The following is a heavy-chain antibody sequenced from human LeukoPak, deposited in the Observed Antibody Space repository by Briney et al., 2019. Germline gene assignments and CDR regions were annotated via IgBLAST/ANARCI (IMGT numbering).Heavy chain of an antibody. Sequence: SETLSLTCAVSGYSISSDYYWGLIRQPPGKGLGVTGRIYDSGGTYYIPSLKSRVTLSVDTSKNQFSLKLSCLTAADTAVYYCARVSHYYDSSGYYTNWFDHWGQGTLVTVSS. J-gene: IGHJ5*02. CDR1: GYSISSDYY. D-gene: IGHD3-22*01. CDR2: IYDSGGT. V-gene: IGHV4-38-2*01. CDR3: ARVSHYYDSSGYYTNWFDH.